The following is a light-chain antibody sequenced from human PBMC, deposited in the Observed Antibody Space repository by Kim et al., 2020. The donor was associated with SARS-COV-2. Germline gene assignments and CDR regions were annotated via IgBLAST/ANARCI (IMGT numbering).Light chain of an antibody. CDR2: WAS. CDR3: QQYYSTLT. Sequence: DFVVTQSPDSLAVSLGERATINCKSSQSVLYSSNNKNYLAWYQQKPGQSPKLLIYWASTRESGVPDRFSGSGSGTDFTLTISSLQAEDVAVYYCQQYYSTLTFGGGTKLEI. J-gene: IGKJ4*01. V-gene: IGKV4-1*01. CDR1: QSVLYSSNNKNY.